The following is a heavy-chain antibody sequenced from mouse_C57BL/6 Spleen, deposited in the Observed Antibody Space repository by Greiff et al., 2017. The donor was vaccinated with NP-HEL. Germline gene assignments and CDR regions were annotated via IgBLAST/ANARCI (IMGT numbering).Heavy chain of an antibody. Sequence: VQLQQSGAELVKPGASVKMSCKASGYTFTSYWITWVKQRPGQGLEWIGDIYPGSGSTNYNEKFKSKATLTVDTSSSTAYMQLSSLTSEDSAVYYCARGGDGYGDFDYWGQGTTLTVSS. D-gene: IGHD2-3*01. CDR2: IYPGSGST. CDR3: ARGGDGYGDFDY. J-gene: IGHJ2*01. CDR1: GYTFTSYW. V-gene: IGHV1-55*01.